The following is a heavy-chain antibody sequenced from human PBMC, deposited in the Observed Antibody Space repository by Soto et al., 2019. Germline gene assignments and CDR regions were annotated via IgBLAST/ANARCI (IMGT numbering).Heavy chain of an antibody. CDR1: GGSISSSSYY. Sequence: SETLSLTCTVSGGSISSSSYYWGWIRQPPGKGLEWIGSIYYSGSTYYNPSLKSRVTISVDTSKNQFSLKLSSVTAADTAVCYCARHGGQLVYYYYGMDVWGQGTTVTVSS. V-gene: IGHV4-39*01. CDR3: ARHGGQLVYYYYGMDV. J-gene: IGHJ6*02. D-gene: IGHD6-6*01. CDR2: IYYSGST.